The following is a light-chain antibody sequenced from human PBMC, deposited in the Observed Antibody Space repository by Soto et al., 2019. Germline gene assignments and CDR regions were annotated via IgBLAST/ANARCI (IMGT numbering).Light chain of an antibody. V-gene: IGKV1-5*03. CDR2: KAS. J-gene: IGKJ1*01. Sequence: DIQMTQSPSTLSGSVGDRVTITCRASQTISSWLAWYQQKPGKAPKLLIYKASTLKSGVPSRFSGSGSGTEFTLTISSLQPDDLATSYCQHYNSYSESFGQGTKVELK. CDR1: QTISSW. CDR3: QHYNSYSES.